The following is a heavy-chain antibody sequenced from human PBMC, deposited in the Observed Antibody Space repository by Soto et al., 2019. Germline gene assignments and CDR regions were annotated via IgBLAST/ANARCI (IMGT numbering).Heavy chain of an antibody. CDR2: IYHNGST. CDR3: ARDPYYFDSSSDGLDT. V-gene: IGHV4-4*02. CDR1: GGSISSNSW. Sequence: SETLSLTCVVSGGSISSNSWWSWVRQPPGKGLEWIGEIYHNGSTNYKSSLKSRVIIKLDKSKNQFSLKMISVTAADTALYYCARDPYYFDSSSDGLDTWGPGTLVTVFS. J-gene: IGHJ5*02. D-gene: IGHD3-22*01.